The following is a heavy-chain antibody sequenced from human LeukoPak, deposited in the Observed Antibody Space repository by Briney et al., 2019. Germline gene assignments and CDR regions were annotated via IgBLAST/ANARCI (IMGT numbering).Heavy chain of an antibody. D-gene: IGHD6-19*01. V-gene: IGHV3-13*01. Sequence: PGGSLRLSCAASGLAFSSHDMHWVRQVTGEGLEWVSAIGTLADTFYSDSVKGRFTISRENAKNSFYLQMNGLRAGDTAVYYCATGRSRGWSYAFDIWGRGTVVTVSS. CDR3: ATGRSRGWSYAFDI. J-gene: IGHJ3*02. CDR1: GLAFSSHD. CDR2: IGTLADT.